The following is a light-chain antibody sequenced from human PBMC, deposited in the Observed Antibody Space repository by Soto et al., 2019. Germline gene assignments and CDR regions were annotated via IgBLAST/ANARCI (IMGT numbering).Light chain of an antibody. CDR1: QSVLYSSNNKNY. Sequence: DIVMTQSPDSLAVSLGERATINCKSSQSVLYSSNNKNYLAWYQQKPGQPPKLLIYWASTRESGVPDRFSGSGSGTDFTLTSSSLQAEDVAVYYCQQYFSTALFGGGTKVEIK. CDR3: QQYFSTAL. J-gene: IGKJ4*01. CDR2: WAS. V-gene: IGKV4-1*01.